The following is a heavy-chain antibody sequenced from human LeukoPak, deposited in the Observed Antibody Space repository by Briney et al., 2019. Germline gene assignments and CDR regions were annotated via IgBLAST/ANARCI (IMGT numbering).Heavy chain of an antibody. CDR3: AREHDTPVLDY. CDR1: GFTFSNYA. Sequence: GRSLRLSCAAAGFTFSNYAMHWVRQAPGKGLEWVAVISYDGSNKYYADSVKGRFTISRDNSKNTLYLQMNSLRAEDTAVYYCAREHDTPVLDYWGQGTLVTVSS. CDR2: ISYDGSNK. D-gene: IGHD3-22*01. J-gene: IGHJ4*02. V-gene: IGHV3-30*04.